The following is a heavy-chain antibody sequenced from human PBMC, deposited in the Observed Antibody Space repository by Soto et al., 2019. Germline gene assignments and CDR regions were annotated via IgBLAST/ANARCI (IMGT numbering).Heavy chain of an antibody. Sequence: QVQLVESGGGVVQPGRSLRLSCAASGFTFSSYGMHWVRQAPGKGLEWVAVISYDGSNKYYADSVKGRFTISTDNSKNTLYLQMNSVRAEDTAVYYATKDRSSVVLVPADVYLDYWGQGSLVTVSS. J-gene: IGHJ4*02. CDR2: ISYDGSNK. D-gene: IGHD2-2*01. V-gene: IGHV3-30*18. CDR3: TKDRSSVVLVPADVYLDY. CDR1: GFTFSSYG.